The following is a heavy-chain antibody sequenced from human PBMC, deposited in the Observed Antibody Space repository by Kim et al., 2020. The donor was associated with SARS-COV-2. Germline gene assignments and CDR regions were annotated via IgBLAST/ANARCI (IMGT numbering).Heavy chain of an antibody. CDR2: ITGSGGGA. CDR3: AKRVDTAFFDY. D-gene: IGHD5-18*01. CDR1: GFTFSSYA. J-gene: IGHJ4*02. V-gene: IGHV3-23*01. Sequence: GGSLRLSCAASGFTFSSYAMSWVRQAPGKGLEWVSAITGSGGGAFYADSVKGRFTVSRDNPKNTLYLQMNSLRAEDAAVYYCAKRVDTAFFDYWGQGTLVTVSS.